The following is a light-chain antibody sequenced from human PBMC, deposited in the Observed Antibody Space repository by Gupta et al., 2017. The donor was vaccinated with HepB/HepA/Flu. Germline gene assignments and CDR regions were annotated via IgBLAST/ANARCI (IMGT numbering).Light chain of an antibody. Sequence: SSVLTQPPSGSVAPGPTAKSTGGVSNIENRGVHWYQQKPDQAPVLVPCDDGDRLSVIPERFSGSTYGGTATVTINTVYAGDEADYYCHGVDTTTDHSVFGTGTKFTVL. V-gene: IGLV3-21*02. CDR1: NIENRG. CDR3: HGVDTTTDHSV. CDR2: DDG. J-gene: IGLJ1*01.